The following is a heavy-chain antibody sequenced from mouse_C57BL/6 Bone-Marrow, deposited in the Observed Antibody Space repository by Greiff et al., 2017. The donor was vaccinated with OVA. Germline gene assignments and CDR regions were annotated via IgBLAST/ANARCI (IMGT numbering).Heavy chain of an antibody. D-gene: IGHD2-12*01. V-gene: IGHV5-17*01. Sequence: EVKLMESGGGLVKPGGSLKLSCAASGFTFSDYGMHWVRQAPEKGLEWVAYISSGSSTIYYADTVKGRFTISRDNAKNTLFLQMTSLRSEDTAMYYCATVTTGSYWYFDVWGTGTTVTVSS. CDR1: GFTFSDYG. J-gene: IGHJ1*03. CDR2: ISSGSSTI. CDR3: ATVTTGSYWYFDV.